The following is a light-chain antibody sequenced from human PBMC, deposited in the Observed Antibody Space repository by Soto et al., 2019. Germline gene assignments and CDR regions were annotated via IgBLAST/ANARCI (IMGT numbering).Light chain of an antibody. CDR3: SSYTSSSTQVV. J-gene: IGLJ2*01. CDR1: SSDVGGYNY. Sequence: QSALTQPASVSGSPGQSITISCTGTSSDVGGYNYVSWYQQHPGKAPKLMIYEVGNRPSGLSNRFSGSKSGNTASLTISGLQAEDEADYYCSSYTSSSTQVVFGGGTQLTVL. V-gene: IGLV2-14*01. CDR2: EVG.